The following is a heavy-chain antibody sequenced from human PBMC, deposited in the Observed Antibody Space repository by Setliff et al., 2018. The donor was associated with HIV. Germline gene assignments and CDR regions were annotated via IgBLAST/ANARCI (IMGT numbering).Heavy chain of an antibody. CDR1: GGSIINYF. Sequence: SETLSLTCTVSGGSIINYFWSWIRLPPGKRLEWIGYIYYSGSTDYNPSLKSRVTISVDTSKSQVSLKLSSVTAADTAVYYCARSPGVDTNMAFDYWGRGTMVTVSS. D-gene: IGHD5-18*01. J-gene: IGHJ4*02. V-gene: IGHV4-59*01. CDR2: IYYSGST. CDR3: ARSPGVDTNMAFDY.